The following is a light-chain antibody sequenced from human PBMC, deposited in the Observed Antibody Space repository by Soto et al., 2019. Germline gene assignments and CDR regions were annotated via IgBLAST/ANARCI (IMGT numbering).Light chain of an antibody. CDR2: DAS. V-gene: IGKV1-33*01. J-gene: IGKJ4*01. Sequence: DLQMTQSPSSLSASEGDRVTITCQSSHDVSRNLNWFQQKPGEAPQLLIYDASNLERGVPSRFSGSGSGTDFTLTISRLQPEDVATYYCQQYNSMLSFGGGTEVEIK. CDR3: QQYNSMLS. CDR1: HDVSRN.